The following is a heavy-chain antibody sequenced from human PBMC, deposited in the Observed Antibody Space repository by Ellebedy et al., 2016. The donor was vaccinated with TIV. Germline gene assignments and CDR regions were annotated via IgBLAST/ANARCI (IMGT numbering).Heavy chain of an antibody. CDR3: ARKTDYGDYVILFEY. Sequence: PGGSLRLSCAASGFTFSSYAMSWVRQAPGQGLEWVSYISSSSSTIDYAASVKGRFTISRDNAKTTLYLQMKSLRHEDKAVYYCARKTDYGDYVILFEYWGQGTLVTVSS. CDR1: GFTFSSYA. V-gene: IGHV3-48*02. CDR2: ISSSSSTI. J-gene: IGHJ4*02. D-gene: IGHD4-17*01.